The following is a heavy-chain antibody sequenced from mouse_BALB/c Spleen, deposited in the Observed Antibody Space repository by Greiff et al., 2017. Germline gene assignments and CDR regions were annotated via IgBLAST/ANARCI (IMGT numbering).Heavy chain of an antibody. CDR1: GYTFTSYW. V-gene: IGHV1-7*01. Sequence: QVQLQQSGAELAKPGASVKMSCKASGYTFTSYWMHWVKQRPGQGLEWIGYINPSTGYTEYNQKFKDKATLTADKSPSTAYMQLSSLTSEDSAVYYCARDYYRDWYFDVWGAGTTVTVSS. D-gene: IGHD2-12*01. CDR3: ARDYYRDWYFDV. J-gene: IGHJ1*01. CDR2: INPSTGYT.